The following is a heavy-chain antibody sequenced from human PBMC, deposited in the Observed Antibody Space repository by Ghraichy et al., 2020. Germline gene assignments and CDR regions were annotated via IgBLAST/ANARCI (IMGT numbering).Heavy chain of an antibody. V-gene: IGHV4-34*01. D-gene: IGHD4-17*01. J-gene: IGHJ4*02. CDR1: GESFSGYN. CDR3: ARPGADYATNPYYFDY. CDR2: INHSGRT. Sequence: ESLNISCAVYGESFSGYNWSWIRQPPGKGLEWIGEINHSGRTNYNPSLKSRVTMSVDTSKNQFSLKVNSVTAADTAVYYCARPGADYATNPYYFDYWGQGTLVTVSS.